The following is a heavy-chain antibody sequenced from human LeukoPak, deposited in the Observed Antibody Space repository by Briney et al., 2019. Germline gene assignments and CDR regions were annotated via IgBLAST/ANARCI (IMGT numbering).Heavy chain of an antibody. D-gene: IGHD3-9*01. CDR1: GFTFSSYW. J-gene: IGHJ6*02. Sequence: GGSLRLSCAASGFTFSSYWMSWVRQAPGKGLEWVANIRQDGSEKYYVDSVKGRFTISRDNAKNSLYLQMNSLRAEDTAVYYCARVPYYDILTGYEYYYYYYGMDVWGQGTTVTVSS. V-gene: IGHV3-7*04. CDR3: ARVPYYDILTGYEYYYYYYGMDV. CDR2: IRQDGSEK.